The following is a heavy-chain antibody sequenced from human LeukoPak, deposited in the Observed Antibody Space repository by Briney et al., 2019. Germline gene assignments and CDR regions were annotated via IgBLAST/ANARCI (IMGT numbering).Heavy chain of an antibody. V-gene: IGHV3-30-3*01. Sequence: GGSLRLSCKDSEFIVSSSVIHWVRQAPGKGLEWVSAISSDGISKYYADSVKGRFTISRDNSENTVYLQINSLRPEDTAVYYCARGTYSSGRCDVFDIWGQGTMVTVSS. J-gene: IGHJ3*02. CDR1: EFIVSSSV. CDR2: ISSDGISK. CDR3: ARGTYSSGRCDVFDI. D-gene: IGHD6-19*01.